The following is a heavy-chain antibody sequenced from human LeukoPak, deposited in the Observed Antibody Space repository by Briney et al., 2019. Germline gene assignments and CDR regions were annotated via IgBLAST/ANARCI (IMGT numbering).Heavy chain of an antibody. Sequence: ASVKVSCKASGYTFTSYGISWVRQAPGQGLEWMGWINPNSGGTNYAQKFQGRVTMTRDTSISTAYMELSRLRSDDTAVYYCAREADSGYYYDSSLGLKGEDWFDPWGQGTLVTVSS. CDR2: INPNSGGT. V-gene: IGHV1-2*02. D-gene: IGHD3-22*01. CDR3: AREADSGYYYDSSLGLKGEDWFDP. J-gene: IGHJ5*02. CDR1: GYTFTSYG.